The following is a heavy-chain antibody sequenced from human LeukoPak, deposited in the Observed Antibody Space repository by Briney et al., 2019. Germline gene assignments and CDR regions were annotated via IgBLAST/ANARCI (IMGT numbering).Heavy chain of an antibody. D-gene: IGHD6-6*01. CDR3: ATVDPIAAQGFAGPENR. V-gene: IGHV1-46*01. CDR1: GYTFTSYY. Sequence: ASVKVSCKASGYTFTSYYMHWVRQAPGQGLEWMGIINPSGGSTSYAQKFQGRVTMTEDTSTDTAYMELSSLRSEDTAVYYCATVDPIAAQGFAGPENRWGQGTLVTVSS. CDR2: INPSGGST. J-gene: IGHJ4*02.